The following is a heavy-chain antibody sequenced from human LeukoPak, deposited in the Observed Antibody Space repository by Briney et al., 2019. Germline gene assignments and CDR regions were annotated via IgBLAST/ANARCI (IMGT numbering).Heavy chain of an antibody. CDR3: ARSIYDFGYYYYMDV. Sequence: SQTLSLTCTVSGGSISSGGYYWSWIRQHPGKGLEWIGYIYYSGSTNYNPSLKSRVTISVDTSKNQFSLKLSSVTAADTAVYYCARSIYDFGYYYYMDVWGKGTTVTVSS. V-gene: IGHV4-31*03. D-gene: IGHD5/OR15-5a*01. J-gene: IGHJ6*03. CDR2: IYYSGST. CDR1: GGSISSGGYY.